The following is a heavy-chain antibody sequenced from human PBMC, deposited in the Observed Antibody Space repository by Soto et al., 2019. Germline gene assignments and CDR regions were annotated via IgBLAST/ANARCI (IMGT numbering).Heavy chain of an antibody. CDR1: GDSVSSVGFP. D-gene: IGHD3-3*01. V-gene: IGHV4-30-4*01. Sequence: QVQLQESGPGLVKPSETLSLTCTVSGDSVSSVGFPWAWLRRPPGKGLEWIGYIYNGGTTYYRPSLESRMHMSLDATRNPYSLRLNSVTAADTAVYFCARAPVGLDAISYFDYWGQGKLVTVSS. CDR2: IYNGGTT. CDR3: ARAPVGLDAISYFDY. J-gene: IGHJ4*02.